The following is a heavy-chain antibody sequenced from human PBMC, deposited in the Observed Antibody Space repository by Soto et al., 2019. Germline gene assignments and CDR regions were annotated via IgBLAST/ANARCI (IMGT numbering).Heavy chain of an antibody. Sequence: SETLSLTCTVSGGSISSYYWSWIRQPPGKGLEWIGYIYYSGSTNYNPSLKSRVTISVDTSKNQFSLKLSSVTAADTAVYYCARENKWNYVGAFDYWGQGTLVTVSS. V-gene: IGHV4-59*01. CDR1: GGSISSYY. CDR2: IYYSGST. D-gene: IGHD1-7*01. J-gene: IGHJ4*02. CDR3: ARENKWNYVGAFDY.